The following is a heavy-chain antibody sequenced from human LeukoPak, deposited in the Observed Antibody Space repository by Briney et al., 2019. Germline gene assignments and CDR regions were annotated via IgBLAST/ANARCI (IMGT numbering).Heavy chain of an antibody. J-gene: IGHJ6*02. V-gene: IGHV4-61*02. CDR2: IYTSGST. CDR1: GGSISSGSYY. D-gene: IGHD3-16*01. Sequence: SETLSLTCTVSGGSISSGSYYWSWIRQPAGKGLEWIGRIYTSGSTNYNPSLKSRVTISVDTSKNQFSLKLSSVTAADTAVYYWARDQSIPIGGYGRDVGGQGTRVTVS. CDR3: ARDQSIPIGGYGRDV.